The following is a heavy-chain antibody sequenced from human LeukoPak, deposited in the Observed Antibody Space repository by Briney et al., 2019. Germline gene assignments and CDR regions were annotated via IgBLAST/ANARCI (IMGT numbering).Heavy chain of an antibody. CDR3: ARVGYYYGSGSSLSVRIFDY. D-gene: IGHD3-10*01. CDR1: GVTFSSNY. Sequence: GGSLRLSCAASGVTFSSNYMSWVRQAPGKGLEWVSVIYSGGSTYYADSVKGRFTISRDNSKNTLYLQMNSLGAEDTAVYYCARVGYYYGSGSSLSVRIFDYWGQGTLVTVSS. CDR2: IYSGGST. J-gene: IGHJ4*02. V-gene: IGHV3-53*01.